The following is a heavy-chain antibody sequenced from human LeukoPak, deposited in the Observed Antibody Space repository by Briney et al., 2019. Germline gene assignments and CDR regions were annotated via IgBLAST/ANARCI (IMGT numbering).Heavy chain of an antibody. CDR1: GYTFTGYY. Sequence: GASVKVSCKASGYTFTGYYMHWVRQAPGQGLEWMGGIIPIFGTTNYAQTFQGRVTITADESTSTAYMELSSLRSEDTAVYYCARAGYSNSSRDNYYYYYGMDVWGQGTTVTVSS. CDR2: IIPIFGTT. V-gene: IGHV1-69*13. D-gene: IGHD6-13*01. J-gene: IGHJ6*02. CDR3: ARAGYSNSSRDNYYYYYGMDV.